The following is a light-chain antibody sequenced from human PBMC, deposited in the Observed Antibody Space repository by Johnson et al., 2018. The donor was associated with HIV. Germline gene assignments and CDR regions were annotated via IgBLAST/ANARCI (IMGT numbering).Light chain of an antibody. CDR1: SSNIGNNY. Sequence: QSVLTQPPSVSAAPGQKVTISCSGSSSNIGNNYVSWYQQLPGTAPKLLIYENNKRPSGIPDRFSGSKSGTSATLGITGLQTGDEADYYCGTWDSSLCAGYVSATWTQVPVL. CDR2: ENN. J-gene: IGLJ1*01. CDR3: GTWDSSLCAGYV. V-gene: IGLV1-51*02.